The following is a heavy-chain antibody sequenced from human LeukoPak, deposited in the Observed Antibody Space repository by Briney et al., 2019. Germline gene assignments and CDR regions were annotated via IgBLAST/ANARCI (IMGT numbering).Heavy chain of an antibody. V-gene: IGHV3-23*01. J-gene: IGHJ4*02. CDR3: AKWGDYDVLTGYYVSDY. CDR1: GFTFSNYA. CDR2: ITGSGGNT. D-gene: IGHD3-9*01. Sequence: GGSLRLSCVASGFTFSNYAMSWVRQAPGKGLEWVSAITGSGGNTYYADSVKGRFTVSSDNSKNTVFLQMNSLRAEDTAVYYCAKWGDYDVLTGYYVSDYWGQGTLVTVSS.